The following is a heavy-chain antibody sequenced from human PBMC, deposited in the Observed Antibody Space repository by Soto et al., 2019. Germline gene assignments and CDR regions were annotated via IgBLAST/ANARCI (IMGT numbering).Heavy chain of an antibody. V-gene: IGHV4-34*01. D-gene: IGHD3-16*02. Sequence: ASETLSLTCAVYGGSFSGYYWSWIRQPPGKGLEWIGEINHSGSTNYNPSLKSRVTISVDTSKNQFSLKLSSVTAADTAVYYCARTPHYRELDYWGQGTLVTVSS. CDR3: ARTPHYRELDY. J-gene: IGHJ4*02. CDR1: GGSFSGYY. CDR2: INHSGST.